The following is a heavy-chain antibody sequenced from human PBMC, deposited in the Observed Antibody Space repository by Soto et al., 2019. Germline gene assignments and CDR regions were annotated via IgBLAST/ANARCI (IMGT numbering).Heavy chain of an antibody. V-gene: IGHV3-30*04. CDR1: GFTLSYFA. CDR3: ARAEYTSGWYFMGIDY. CDR2: TSSDGSKE. Sequence: QVQLVESGGGVVQPGKSLRLSCAASGFTLSYFAMHWVRQAPGKGLEWVAVTSSDGSKEYYADSVKGRFTISRDNSKTTLYLQMNSLRADDTAVFYCARAEYTSGWYFMGIDYWGQGTLVTVSS. D-gene: IGHD6-19*01. J-gene: IGHJ4*02.